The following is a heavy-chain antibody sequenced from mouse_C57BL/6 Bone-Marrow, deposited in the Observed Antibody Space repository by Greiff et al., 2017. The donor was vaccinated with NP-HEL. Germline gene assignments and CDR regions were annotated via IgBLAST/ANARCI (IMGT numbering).Heavy chain of an antibody. CDR3: ARRGIYYYGTYFDY. CDR2: ISYDGSN. Sequence: ESGPGLVKPSQSLSLTCSVTGYSITSGYYWNWIRQFPGNKLEWMGYISYDGSNNYNPSLKNRISITRDTSKNQFFLKLNSVTTEDTATYYCARRGIYYYGTYFDYWGQGTTLTVSS. CDR1: GYSITSGYY. V-gene: IGHV3-6*01. J-gene: IGHJ2*01. D-gene: IGHD1-1*01.